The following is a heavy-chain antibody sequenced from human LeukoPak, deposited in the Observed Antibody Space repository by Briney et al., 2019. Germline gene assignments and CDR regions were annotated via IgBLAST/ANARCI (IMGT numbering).Heavy chain of an antibody. D-gene: IGHD2-8*01. Sequence: GGSLRLSCAASGFTFSSYAMHWVRQAPGKGLEWVAVISYDGSNKYYADSVKGRFTISRDNSKNTLYLQMNSLRAEDTAVYYCARGSHGLFDYWGQGTLVTVSS. CDR3: ARGSHGLFDY. V-gene: IGHV3-30*04. CDR1: GFTFSSYA. CDR2: ISYDGSNK. J-gene: IGHJ4*02.